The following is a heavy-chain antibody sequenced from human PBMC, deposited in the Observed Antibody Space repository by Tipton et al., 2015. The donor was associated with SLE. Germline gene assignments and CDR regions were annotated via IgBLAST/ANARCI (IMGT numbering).Heavy chain of an antibody. CDR3: AKGSVVVPGGMSVAEYFQR. CDR2: ISGYGGST. D-gene: IGHD2-2*01. CDR1: GFIFSSYA. Sequence: GSLRLSCAASGFIFSSYAMNWVRQAPGKGLEWVSSISGYGGSTYYADSGKGRFTISRDNSKNTLFLEMNNLRAEDTAIYYCAKGSVVVPGGMSVAEYFQRWGQGTLVTVSS. J-gene: IGHJ1*01. V-gene: IGHV3-23*01.